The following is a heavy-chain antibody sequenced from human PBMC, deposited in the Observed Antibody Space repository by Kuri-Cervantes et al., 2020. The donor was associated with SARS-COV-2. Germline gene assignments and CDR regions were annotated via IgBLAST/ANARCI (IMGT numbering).Heavy chain of an antibody. CDR2: INRGGGT. V-gene: IGHV3-53*01. Sequence: GESLKISCAASGFTVSTNYMSWVRQAPGKGLEWLSVINRGGGTNYADSVKGRFIISSDSYKNTLFLQMNRLRADDKAIYYYVSNTVYGDYGTNSFDIWGRGTMVTVSS. CDR3: VSNTVYGDYGTNSFDI. CDR1: GFTVSTNY. J-gene: IGHJ3*02. D-gene: IGHD4-17*01.